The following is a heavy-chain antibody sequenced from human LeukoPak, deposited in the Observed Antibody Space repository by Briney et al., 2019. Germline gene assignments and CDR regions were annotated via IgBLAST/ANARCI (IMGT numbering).Heavy chain of an antibody. CDR1: GGSISSYF. J-gene: IGHJ4*02. CDR3: ARGLGY. V-gene: IGHV4-59*12. CDR2: ISNSGST. Sequence: SETLSLTCIVSGGSISSYFWSWIRQPPGKGLEWIGYISNSGSTNYNPSLKSRVTISADTSKNQFSLKLSSVTAADTAVYYCARGLGYWGQGTLVTVSS.